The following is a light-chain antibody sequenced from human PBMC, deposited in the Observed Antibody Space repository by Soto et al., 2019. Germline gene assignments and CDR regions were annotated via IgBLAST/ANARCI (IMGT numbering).Light chain of an antibody. J-gene: IGLJ3*02. V-gene: IGLV2-14*01. CDR2: EVS. Sequence: QSVLTQPASVSGSPGQSIIISCTGTSSDIGVYNYVSWYQQHPGKAPKLMICEVSNRPSGVSSRFSGSKSGNTASLTISGLRAEDEADYYCTSFTTTSIWVFGGGTQLTVL. CDR1: SSDIGVYNY. CDR3: TSFTTTSIWV.